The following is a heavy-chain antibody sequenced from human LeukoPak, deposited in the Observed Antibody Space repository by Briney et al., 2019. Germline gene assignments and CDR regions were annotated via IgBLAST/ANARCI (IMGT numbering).Heavy chain of an antibody. CDR2: ISGSGGST. V-gene: IGHV3-23*01. J-gene: IGHJ4*02. CDR1: GFTFSSYA. Sequence: GGSLRLSCAASGFTFSSYAMSWVRQAPGEGLEWFSAISGSGGSTYYADSVKGRFTISRDNSKNTLYLQMNSLRAEDTAVYYCAKAQVLRYFDWFFDYWGQGTLVTVSS. CDR3: AKAQVLRYFDWFFDY. D-gene: IGHD3-9*01.